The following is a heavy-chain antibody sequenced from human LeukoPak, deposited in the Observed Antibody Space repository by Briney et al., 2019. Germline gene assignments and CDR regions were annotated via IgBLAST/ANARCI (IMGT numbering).Heavy chain of an antibody. CDR2: IFSNDEK. CDR3: ARIGYKYGSYYFDD. D-gene: IGHD3-10*01. J-gene: IGHJ4*02. CDR1: GFSLSNAGMG. Sequence: ESGPTLVNPTETLTLTCTVSGFSLSNAGMGVSWIRQPPGKALEWLAHIFSNDEKSYNTSLKSRPTISKDTSKSQVVLTMTGMDPGDTGTDYCARIGYKYGSYYFDDWGQGTLVTVSS. V-gene: IGHV2-26*01.